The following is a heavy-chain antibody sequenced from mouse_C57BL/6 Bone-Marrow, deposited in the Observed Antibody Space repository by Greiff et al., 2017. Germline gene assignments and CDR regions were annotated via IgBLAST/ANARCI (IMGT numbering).Heavy chain of an antibody. CDR3: ARQGYYFDY. J-gene: IGHJ2*01. V-gene: IGHV5-17*01. CDR2: ISSGSSTI. CDR1: GFTFSDSG. Sequence: EVMLVESGGGLVKPGGSLKLSCAASGFTFSDSGMHWVRQAPEKGLEWVAYISSGSSTINYADTVKGRFTISRDNAKNTLFLQMTSLRSEDTAMYYCARQGYYFDYWGQGTTLTVSS.